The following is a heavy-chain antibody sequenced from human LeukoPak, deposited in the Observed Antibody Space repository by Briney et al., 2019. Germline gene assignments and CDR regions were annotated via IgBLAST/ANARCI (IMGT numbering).Heavy chain of an antibody. Sequence: SETLSLTCTVSGGSISSSSYYWSWIRQPPGKGLEWIGEINHSGSTNYNPSLKSRVTISVDTSKNQFSLKLSSVTAADTAVYYCARRWGYYGSGSYYYYYYMDVWGKGTTVTISS. CDR2: INHSGST. J-gene: IGHJ6*03. CDR3: ARRWGYYGSGSYYYYYYMDV. D-gene: IGHD3-10*01. CDR1: GGSISSSSYY. V-gene: IGHV4-39*07.